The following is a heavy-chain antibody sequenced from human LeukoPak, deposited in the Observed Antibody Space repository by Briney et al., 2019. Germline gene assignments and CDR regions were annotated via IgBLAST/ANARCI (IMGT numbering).Heavy chain of an antibody. CDR2: ISYDGSNK. D-gene: IGHD1-14*01. V-gene: IGHV3-30*04. Sequence: GGSLRLSCAASGFTFSSYAMHWVRQAPGKGLEWVAVISYDGSNKYYADSVKGRFTISRDNSKNTLYPQMNSLRAEDTAVYYCARDLDRNYDEYYYYGMDVWGQGTTVTVSS. CDR1: GFTFSSYA. J-gene: IGHJ6*02. CDR3: ARDLDRNYDEYYYYGMDV.